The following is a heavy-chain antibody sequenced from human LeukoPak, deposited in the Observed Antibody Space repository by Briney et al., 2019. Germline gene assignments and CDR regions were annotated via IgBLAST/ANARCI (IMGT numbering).Heavy chain of an antibody. Sequence: SETLSLTCTVSGGSISSYYWSWIRQPPGKGLEWIGYIYYSGSTNYNPSLKSRVTISVDTSKNQFSLKLSSVTAADTAVYYCARLWKSSGWYVNYYYYYYGMDVWGQGTTVTVSS. CDR1: GGSISSYY. J-gene: IGHJ6*02. V-gene: IGHV4-59*08. CDR2: IYYSGST. CDR3: ARLWKSSGWYVNYYYYYYGMDV. D-gene: IGHD6-19*01.